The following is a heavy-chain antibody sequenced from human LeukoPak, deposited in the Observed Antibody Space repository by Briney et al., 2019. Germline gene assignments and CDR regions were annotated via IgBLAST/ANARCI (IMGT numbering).Heavy chain of an antibody. J-gene: IGHJ4*02. CDR2: IYSGGST. CDR1: GFTFSTYS. D-gene: IGHD3-10*01. V-gene: IGHV3-53*01. CDR3: YCGSGSDFDY. Sequence: GGSLRLSCAASGFTFSTYSMNWVRQAPGKGLEWVSAIYSGGSTYYADSVKGRFTISRDKSKNTLYLQMNTLRAEDTAVYYCYCGSGSDFDYWGQGTLVTVSS.